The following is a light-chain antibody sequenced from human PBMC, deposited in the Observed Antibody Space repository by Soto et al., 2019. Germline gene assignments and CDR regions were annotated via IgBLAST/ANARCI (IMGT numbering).Light chain of an antibody. CDR2: AAS. CDR1: QGISSY. Sequence: IQLTQSPSSLSASVGDRVTITCRASQGISSYLAWYQQKPGKAPKLLIYAASTLQSGVPSRFSGSGSGTDFTLTISSLQPADFATYSCQQLNSYPLTFGGGTKVEIK. J-gene: IGKJ4*01. V-gene: IGKV1-9*01. CDR3: QQLNSYPLT.